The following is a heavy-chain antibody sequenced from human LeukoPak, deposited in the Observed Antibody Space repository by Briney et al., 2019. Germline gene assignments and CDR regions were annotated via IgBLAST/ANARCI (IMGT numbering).Heavy chain of an antibody. D-gene: IGHD3-10*01. CDR1: GFTFSSYA. CDR2: ISGNGGST. V-gene: IGHV3-23*01. Sequence: GGSLRLSCAASGFTFSSYAMSWVRQAPGKGLEWVSVISGNGGSTNYADSVKGRFTISRDNSKNTLYLQMNSLRAEDTAVYYRAKSLWFGELLITYDAFDIWGQGTMVTVSS. CDR3: AKSLWFGELLITYDAFDI. J-gene: IGHJ3*02.